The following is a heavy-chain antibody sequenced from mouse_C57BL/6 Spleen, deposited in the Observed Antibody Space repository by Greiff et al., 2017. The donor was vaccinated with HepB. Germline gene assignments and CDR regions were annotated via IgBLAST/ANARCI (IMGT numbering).Heavy chain of an antibody. J-gene: IGHJ4*01. CDR3: ARDQEYDYGYAMDY. CDR2: ISDGGSYT. Sequence: DVMLVESGGGLVKPGGSLKLSCAASGFTFSSYAMSWVRQTPEKRLEWVATISDGGSYTYYPDNVKGRFTISRDNAKNNLYLQMSHLKSEDTAMYYCARDQEYDYGYAMDYWGQGTSVTVSS. D-gene: IGHD2-4*01. CDR1: GFTFSSYA. V-gene: IGHV5-4*01.